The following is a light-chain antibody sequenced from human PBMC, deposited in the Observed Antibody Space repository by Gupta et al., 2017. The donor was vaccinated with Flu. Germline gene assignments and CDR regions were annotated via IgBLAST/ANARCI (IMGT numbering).Light chain of an antibody. CDR1: QSIGTW. Sequence: PSTLSAAVGDRVIISGRASQSIGTWLAWYQQKPGKGPKLLIRKASSLESGVPLRFSGSGSGTEFTLTISRLQPDDHATYYCLQDNRNSLSFGGGTKLEI. J-gene: IGKJ4*01. CDR3: LQDNRNSLS. V-gene: IGKV1-5*03. CDR2: KAS.